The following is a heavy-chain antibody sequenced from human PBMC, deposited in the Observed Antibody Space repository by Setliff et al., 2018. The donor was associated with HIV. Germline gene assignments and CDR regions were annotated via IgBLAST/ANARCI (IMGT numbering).Heavy chain of an antibody. V-gene: IGHV4-39*01. D-gene: IGHD3-22*01. CDR3: ARYRYYYDSSGYGRWFDP. J-gene: IGHJ5*02. Sequence: PSETLSLTCTVSGGSISSSSYYWGWIRQPPGKGLEWIGNIYYSGSTYYNPSLKSRVTISVDTSENQFSLWLNSVTAADTAVYYCARYRYYYDSSGYGRWFDPWGQGTLVTVSS. CDR2: IYYSGST. CDR1: GGSISSSSYY.